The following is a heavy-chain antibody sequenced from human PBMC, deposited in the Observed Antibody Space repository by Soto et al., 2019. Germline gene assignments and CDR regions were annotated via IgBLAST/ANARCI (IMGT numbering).Heavy chain of an antibody. CDR2: IYYSGST. J-gene: IGHJ4*02. Sequence: SETLSLTCTVSGGSISSGGYYWSWIRQHPGKGLEWIGYIYYSGSTYYNPSLKSRVTISVDTSKNQFSLKLSSVTAADTAVCYCATDYGGNPYYFDYWGQGTLVTVSS. D-gene: IGHD4-17*01. CDR1: GGSISSGGYY. CDR3: ATDYGGNPYYFDY. V-gene: IGHV4-31*03.